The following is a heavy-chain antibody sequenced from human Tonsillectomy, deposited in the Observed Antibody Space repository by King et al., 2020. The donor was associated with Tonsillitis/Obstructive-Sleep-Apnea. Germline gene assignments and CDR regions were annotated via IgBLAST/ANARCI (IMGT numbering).Heavy chain of an antibody. J-gene: IGHJ4*02. CDR2: IWYDGSNK. D-gene: IGHD1-26*01. CDR1: GFTFSSFG. V-gene: IGHV3-33*01. CDR3: ARGAWELPPFHFDY. Sequence: LQLVQSGGGVVQPGKSLRLSCAASGFTFSSFGMHWVRQPPGKGLEWVAIIWYDGSNKYYADSVKGRFTISRDNSKNTLYLQMNSLRAEDTAIYYWARGAWELPPFHFDYWGQGTLVTVSS.